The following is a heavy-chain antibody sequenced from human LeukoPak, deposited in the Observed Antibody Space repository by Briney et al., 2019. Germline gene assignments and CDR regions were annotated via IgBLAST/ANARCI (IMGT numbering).Heavy chain of an antibody. J-gene: IGHJ5*02. CDR1: GYGFSDVY. D-gene: IGHD4-11*01. CDR2: INPHSGAA. Sequence: GASVKVSCKASGYGFSDVYFNWVRQAPGQGLEWMGWINPHSGAANCAQRFQGRVSMGASFDTAYMELSRLTSDDTAVYYCATSSTVTHTRDPWGQGTLVTVSS. V-gene: IGHV1-2*02. CDR3: ATSSTVTHTRDP.